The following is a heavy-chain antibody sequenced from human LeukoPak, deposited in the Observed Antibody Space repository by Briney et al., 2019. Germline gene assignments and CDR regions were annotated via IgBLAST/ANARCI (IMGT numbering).Heavy chain of an antibody. CDR3: ARGALMVFGGNYYYYMDV. V-gene: IGHV4-4*07. D-gene: IGHD2-8*01. CDR2: IYTSGST. Sequence: PSETLSLTCTVSGGSISSYYWSWIRQPAGKGLEWIGRIYTSGSTNYNPSLKSRVTMSVDTSKNQFSPKLSSVTAADTAVYYCARGALMVFGGNYYYYMDVWGKGTTVTVSS. CDR1: GGSISSYY. J-gene: IGHJ6*03.